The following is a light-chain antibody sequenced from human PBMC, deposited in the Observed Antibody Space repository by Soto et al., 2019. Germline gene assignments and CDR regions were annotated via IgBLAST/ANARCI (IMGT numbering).Light chain of an antibody. J-gene: IGKJ3*01. Sequence: EIVLTQSPATLSLSPGERATLSCRASQSVSSYLAWYQQKPGQAPRLLIYDASNRATGIPARFSGSGSGTDFTLTISSLEPEDFAVYYCQQRSNLPPFTFGPGNKVDIK. CDR2: DAS. V-gene: IGKV3-11*01. CDR1: QSVSSY. CDR3: QQRSNLPPFT.